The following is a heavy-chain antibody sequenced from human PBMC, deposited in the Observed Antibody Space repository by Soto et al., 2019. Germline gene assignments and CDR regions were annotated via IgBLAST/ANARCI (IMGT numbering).Heavy chain of an antibody. CDR2: ISHDGSDK. J-gene: IGHJ4*02. CDR1: GFTFRNYG. Sequence: VQLVESGGGVVRPGRSLRLTCAASGFTFRNYGMHWVRPAPGKGLEWVAVISHDGSDKDYADSMKGRFIISRDNSENTLLLKMNRLKPEDTAVYYCAKENQHLVHDYWGQGTLFTVSS. CDR3: AKENQHLVHDY. V-gene: IGHV3-30*18. D-gene: IGHD6-13*01.